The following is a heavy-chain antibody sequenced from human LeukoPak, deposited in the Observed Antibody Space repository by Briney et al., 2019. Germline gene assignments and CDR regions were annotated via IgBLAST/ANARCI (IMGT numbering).Heavy chain of an antibody. J-gene: IGHJ3*01. V-gene: IGHV5-51*01. CDR3: ARIRAGTVDAFDV. Sequence: GESLKISCEGSGYRVTNYWIGWVRQMPGKGLECMGIIYPGDSDTTYSLAFQGQVTISADKSITTAYLQWSSLKASDTAMYYCARIRAGTVDAFDVWGQGTMVTVSS. D-gene: IGHD1-1*01. CDR2: IYPGDSDT. CDR1: GYRVTNYW.